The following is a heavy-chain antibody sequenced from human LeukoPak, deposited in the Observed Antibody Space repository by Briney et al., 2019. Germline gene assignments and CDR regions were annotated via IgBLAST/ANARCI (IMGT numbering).Heavy chain of an antibody. CDR2: ISGSGGST. Sequence: AGSLRLSCAASGFTFSSYAMRWVRQATGKGLEWVSAISGSGGSTYYADSVKGRFTISRDNSKNTLYLQMNSLRAEDTAVYYCAKSALNYYDSSGYYYVWDYWGQGTLVTVSS. V-gene: IGHV3-23*01. CDR1: GFTFSSYA. D-gene: IGHD3-22*01. CDR3: AKSALNYYDSSGYYYVWDY. J-gene: IGHJ4*02.